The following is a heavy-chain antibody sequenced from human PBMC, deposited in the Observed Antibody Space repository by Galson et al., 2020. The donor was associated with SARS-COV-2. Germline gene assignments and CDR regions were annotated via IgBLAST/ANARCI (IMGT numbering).Heavy chain of an antibody. CDR1: GGTFSSYA. Sequence: SVKVSCKASGGTFSSYAISWVRQAPGQGREWMGGIIPIFGTANYAQKFQGRVTITADESTSTAYMELSSLRSEDTAVYYCARVGATVLYGDYYYYGMDVWGQGTTVTVSS. D-gene: IGHD1-26*01. CDR3: ARVGATVLYGDYYYYGMDV. CDR2: IIPIFGTA. V-gene: IGHV1-69*13. J-gene: IGHJ6*02.